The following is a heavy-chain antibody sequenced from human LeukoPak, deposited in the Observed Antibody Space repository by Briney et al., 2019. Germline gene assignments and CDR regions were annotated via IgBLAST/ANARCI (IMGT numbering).Heavy chain of an antibody. CDR3: ARAPIERGLVHFEY. CDR2: IIQDGSEK. J-gene: IGHJ4*02. V-gene: IGHV3-7*01. D-gene: IGHD6-6*01. CDR1: GFTFSSYW. Sequence: GGPLTLSCAASGFTFSSYWMSWVRQAPGKGLEWVANIIQDGSEKYSVDSVKGRFTTSRDNPKNSMYLQMSSLRAEDTAVYYCARAPIERGLVHFEYWGQGNLVTVSS.